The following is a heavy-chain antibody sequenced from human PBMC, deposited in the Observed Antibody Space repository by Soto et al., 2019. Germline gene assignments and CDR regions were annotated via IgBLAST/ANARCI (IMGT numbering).Heavy chain of an antibody. V-gene: IGHV1-69*04. J-gene: IGHJ4*02. CDR2: IIPFASIP. D-gene: IGHD6-13*01. CDR3: ARDKALNNAALTMAY. Sequence: QVQLVQSGAEVKKPGSSVKVSCKASGDSFSSYIIGWVRQAPGQGLEWMGRIIPFASIPNYAQKFQGRLTLTADNSTSTAYMDLRSLTSEDTAVYYCARDKALNNAALTMAYWGQGTLVTVSS. CDR1: GDSFSSYI.